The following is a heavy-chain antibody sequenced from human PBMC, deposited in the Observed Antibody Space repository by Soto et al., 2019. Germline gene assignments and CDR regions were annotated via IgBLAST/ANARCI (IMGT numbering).Heavy chain of an antibody. CDR1: GFTFGYYA. D-gene: IGHD5-18*01. V-gene: IGHV3-49*03. Sequence: GGSLRLSCTASGFTFGYYAMSWFRQAPGKGLEWVGFIRSKAYGGTTEYAASVKGRFTISRDDSKSIAYLQMNSLKTEDKAVYYCTRGGTAMVLFDYWGQGTLVTVSS. CDR3: TRGGTAMVLFDY. CDR2: IRSKAYGGTT. J-gene: IGHJ4*02.